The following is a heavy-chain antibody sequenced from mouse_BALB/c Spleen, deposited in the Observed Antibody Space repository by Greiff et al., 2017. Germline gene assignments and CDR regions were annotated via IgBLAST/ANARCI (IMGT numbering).Heavy chain of an antibody. CDR1: GFTFSSYA. J-gene: IGHJ3*01. CDR3: ARHAGFAY. CDR2: ISSGGSYT. Sequence: EVKLVESGGGLVKPGGSLKLSCAASGFTFSSYAMSWVRQTPEKRLEWVATISSGGSYTYYPDSVKGRFTISRDNAKNTLYLQMSSLRSEDTAMYYCARHAGFAYWGQGTLVTVSA. V-gene: IGHV5-9-3*01.